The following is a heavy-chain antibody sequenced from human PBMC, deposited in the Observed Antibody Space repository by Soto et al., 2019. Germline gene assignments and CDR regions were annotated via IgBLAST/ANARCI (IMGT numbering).Heavy chain of an antibody. D-gene: IGHD2-21*01. Sequence: QVQLVQSGAEVKKPGSSVKVSCKASGGTVNSYAITWVRQAPGQGLEWMGGIIPIFGTPEYAQKFEDRVTITAAEATNTAYMALSSVISEDAAVYYCGRAAGHIGLAYFFDSWGQGTLVTVSS. CDR3: GRAAGHIGLAYFFDS. CDR1: GGTVNSYA. J-gene: IGHJ4*02. CDR2: IIPIFGTP. V-gene: IGHV1-69*01.